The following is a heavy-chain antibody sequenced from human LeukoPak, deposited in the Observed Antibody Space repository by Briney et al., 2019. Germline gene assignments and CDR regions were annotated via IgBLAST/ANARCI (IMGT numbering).Heavy chain of an antibody. V-gene: IGHV4-30-2*01. CDR2: IYHSGST. J-gene: IGHJ4*02. CDR1: GGSISSGGYS. CDR3: ARGADGLDY. Sequence: PSETLSLTCAVSGGSISSGGYSWSWIRQPPGKGLEWIGYIYHSGSTNYNPSLKSRVTISVDTSKNQFSLKLSSVTAADTAVYYCARGADGLDYWGQGTLVTVSS. D-gene: IGHD6-19*01.